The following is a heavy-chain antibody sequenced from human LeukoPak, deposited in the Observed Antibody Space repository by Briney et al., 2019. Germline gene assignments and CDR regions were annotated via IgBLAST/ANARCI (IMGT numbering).Heavy chain of an antibody. Sequence: SETLSLTCTVSGGSITSYYWSWIRQPAGKGPEWIGRIYTSGSTNYNPSLKSRVTISVDTSKNQFSLKLSSVTAADTAVYYCARDQNAYCGSATACLYYFDYWGRGTLVTVSS. J-gene: IGHJ4*02. D-gene: IGHD2-21*01. CDR1: GGSITSYY. V-gene: IGHV4-4*07. CDR2: IYTSGST. CDR3: ARDQNAYCGSATACLYYFDY.